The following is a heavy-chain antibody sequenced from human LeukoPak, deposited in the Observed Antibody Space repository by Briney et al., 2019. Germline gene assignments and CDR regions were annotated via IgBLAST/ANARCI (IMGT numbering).Heavy chain of an antibody. CDR3: ARQEYYYDSRTAFDI. CDR2: IYYSGST. J-gene: IGHJ3*02. Sequence: SETLSLTCTVSGGSISSSSYYWGWIRQPPGKGLEWIGSIYYSGSTYYNPSLKSRVTISVDTSTNQFSLKLSSVTAPDTAVYYCARQEYYYDSRTAFDIWGQGTMVTVSS. D-gene: IGHD3-22*01. CDR1: GGSISSSSYY. V-gene: IGHV4-39*01.